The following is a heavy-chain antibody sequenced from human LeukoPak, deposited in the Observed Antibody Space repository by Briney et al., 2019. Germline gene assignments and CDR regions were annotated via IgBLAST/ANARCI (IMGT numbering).Heavy chain of an antibody. CDR3: AKEGISDSYYYMDV. Sequence: GGSLRLSCAASVFTFSSYGMHWVPQAPGKGLQGVTFIQDDGSNKYYADSVKGRFTISRENSKNTLYLQMNCLRVEDTAVYYCAKEGISDSYYYMDVWGKGTTVTISS. CDR2: IQDDGSNK. D-gene: IGHD3/OR15-3a*01. CDR1: VFTFSSYG. J-gene: IGHJ6*03. V-gene: IGHV3-30*02.